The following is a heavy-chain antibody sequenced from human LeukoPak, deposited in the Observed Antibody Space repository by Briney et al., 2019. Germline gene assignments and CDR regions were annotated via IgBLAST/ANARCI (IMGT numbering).Heavy chain of an antibody. CDR2: IIPIFGIA. CDR1: GYTFSSYA. D-gene: IGHD5-18*01. Sequence: SVKVSCKASGYTFSSYAISWVRQAPGQGLEWMGRIIPIFGIANYAQKFQGRVTITADKSTSTAYMELSSLRSEDTAVYYCARDRWGYSYGVFDYWGQGTLVNVSS. V-gene: IGHV1-69*04. CDR3: ARDRWGYSYGVFDY. J-gene: IGHJ4*02.